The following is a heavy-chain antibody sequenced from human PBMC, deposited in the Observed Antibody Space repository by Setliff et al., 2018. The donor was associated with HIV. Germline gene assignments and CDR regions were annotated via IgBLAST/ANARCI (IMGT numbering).Heavy chain of an antibody. V-gene: IGHV4-61*02. CDR2: IYSSGST. CDR3: ARDRDIVVVPASPQCYYYYMDV. CDR1: GGSISSGNYY. J-gene: IGHJ6*03. D-gene: IGHD2-2*01. Sequence: SETLSLTCTVSGGSISSGNYYWSWIRQPAGKGLEWIGRIYSSGSTNYNPSLKSRVTISINTPKNQFSLKLSSVTAADTAVYYCARDRDIVVVPASPQCYYYYMDVWGKGTTVTV.